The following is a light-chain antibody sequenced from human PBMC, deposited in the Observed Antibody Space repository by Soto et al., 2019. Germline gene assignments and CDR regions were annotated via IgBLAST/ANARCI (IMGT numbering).Light chain of an antibody. Sequence: QAVVTQPPSVSGAPGQMVSISCTGTSSNIGAGYDVHWYQHLPGTAPKLLIFGDINRPSGVPDRFSGSKSGTSASLAITGLQAEDEADYYCQSYDSSLSISVFGGGTQLTVL. CDR2: GDI. J-gene: IGLJ2*01. V-gene: IGLV1-40*01. CDR3: QSYDSSLSISV. CDR1: SSNIGAGYD.